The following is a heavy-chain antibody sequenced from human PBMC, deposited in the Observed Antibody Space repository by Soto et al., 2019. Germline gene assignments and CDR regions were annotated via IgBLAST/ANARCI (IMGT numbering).Heavy chain of an antibody. CDR1: GYSFTSYW. CDR3: ARQRWFGDSKTYFDY. J-gene: IGHJ4*02. D-gene: IGHD3-10*01. V-gene: IGHV5-10-1*01. CDR2: IDPSDSYT. Sequence: GESLKISCKGSGYSFTSYWISWVRQMPGKGLEWMGRIDPSDSYTNYSPSFQGHVTISADKSISTAYLQWSSLKASDTAMYYCARQRWFGDSKTYFDYWGQGTLVTVSS.